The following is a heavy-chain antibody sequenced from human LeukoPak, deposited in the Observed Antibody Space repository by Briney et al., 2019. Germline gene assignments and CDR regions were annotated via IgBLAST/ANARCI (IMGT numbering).Heavy chain of an antibody. CDR1: GFTFSSYG. CDR3: AKVLWYYYYMDV. V-gene: IGHV3-23*01. Sequence: GGSLRLSCAASGFTFSSYGMSWVRQAPGKGLEWVSAISGSGGRTYYADSVQGRFTISRDNSKNTPYLQMNSLRAEDTAVYYCAKVLWYYYYMDVWGKGTTVTISS. CDR2: ISGSGGRT. J-gene: IGHJ6*03.